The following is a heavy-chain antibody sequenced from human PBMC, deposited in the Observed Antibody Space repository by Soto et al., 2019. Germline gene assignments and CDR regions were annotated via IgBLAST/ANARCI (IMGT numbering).Heavy chain of an antibody. CDR3: ARDLDYYDSSGYYPAYNWFDP. CDR1: GGTFSSYA. D-gene: IGHD3-22*01. J-gene: IGHJ5*02. Sequence: AVKVSCKASGGTFSSYAISWVRQAPGQGLEWMGGIIPIFGTANYAQKFQGRVTITADESTSTAYMELSSLRSEDTAVYYCARDLDYYDSSGYYPAYNWFDPWGQGTLVTVSS. CDR2: IIPIFGTA. V-gene: IGHV1-69*13.